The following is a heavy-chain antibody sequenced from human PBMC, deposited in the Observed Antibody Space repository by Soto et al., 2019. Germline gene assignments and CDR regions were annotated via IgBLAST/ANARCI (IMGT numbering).Heavy chain of an antibody. CDR1: GYTFTRSG. CDR3: ARRDFNLNYNWFDP. V-gene: IGHV1-18*01. J-gene: IGHJ5*02. CDR2: INPDNGNT. Sequence: ASVKVSCKASGYTFTRSGISWVRQAPGQGLEWLGWINPDNGNTNYAQHLQGRVSLTTDTSTSTAYMDLRSLRSDDTAVYYCARRDFNLNYNWFDPWGQGTLVTVSS. D-gene: IGHD1-20*01.